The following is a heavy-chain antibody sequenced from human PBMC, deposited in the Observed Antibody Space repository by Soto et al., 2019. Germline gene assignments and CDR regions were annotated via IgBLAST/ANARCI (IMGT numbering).Heavy chain of an antibody. Sequence: SVKVSCKASGYTFTSYYMHGVRQAPGQGLEWMGGFIPIFPTPDYAHKFQGRLTITADESTSTAYMELSGLKSDDTAVYYCARDKDRLQLGGNYYYILDVWGQGTTVTVSS. D-gene: IGHD5-12*01. CDR2: FIPIFPTP. J-gene: IGHJ6*02. CDR3: ARDKDRLQLGGNYYYILDV. CDR1: GYTFTSYY. V-gene: IGHV1-69*13.